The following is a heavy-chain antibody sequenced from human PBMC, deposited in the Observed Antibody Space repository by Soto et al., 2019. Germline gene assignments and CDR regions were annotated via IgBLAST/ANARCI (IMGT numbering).Heavy chain of an antibody. CDR3: ARDNCRSTSCSYCYFDL. J-gene: IGHJ2*01. V-gene: IGHV1-69*04. CDR2: IIPILGIA. Sequence: GAAVKVSCKDSGGTFSSYTISWVLQAPGQGLEWMGRIIPILGIANYAQKFQGRVTITADKSTSTAYMELSSLRSEDTAVYYCARDNCRSTSCSYCYFDLWGRGTLVTVSS. D-gene: IGHD2-2*01. CDR1: GGTFSSYT.